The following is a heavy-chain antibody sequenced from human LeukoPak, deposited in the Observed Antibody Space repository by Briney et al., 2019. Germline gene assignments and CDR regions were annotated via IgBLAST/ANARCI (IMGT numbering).Heavy chain of an antibody. V-gene: IGHV1-2*02. D-gene: IGHD3-3*01. CDR2: INPNSGAT. CDR1: GYTFTGHY. Sequence: ASVKVSCKASGYTFTGHYTHWVRQAPGQGLEWMGWINPNSGATTYAQKFQGRVTMTRDTSISTAYMELSRLRSDDTAVYYCARDGRFLEWLLGYSYYYYYMDVWGKGTTVTVSS. J-gene: IGHJ6*03. CDR3: ARDGRFLEWLLGYSYYYYYMDV.